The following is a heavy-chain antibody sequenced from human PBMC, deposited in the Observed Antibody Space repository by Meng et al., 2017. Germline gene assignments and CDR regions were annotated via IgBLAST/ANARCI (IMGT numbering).Heavy chain of an antibody. J-gene: IGHJ4*02. CDR1: GYTLSSDG. CDR2: INTYNGKT. Sequence: QGQLVQSGAAVKKLGASVKVSCEASGYTLSSDGFSWVRQAPGQGLEWLGWINTYNGKTDYAQKFQGRITMTTDTFTSTAYMELRNLRSDDTAVYYCATRGNPYLNCWGQGTLVTVSS. CDR3: ATRGNPYLNC. V-gene: IGHV1-18*01.